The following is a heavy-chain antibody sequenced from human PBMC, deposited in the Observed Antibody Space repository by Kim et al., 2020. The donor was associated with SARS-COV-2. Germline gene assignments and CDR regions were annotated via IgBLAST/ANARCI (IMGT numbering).Heavy chain of an antibody. CDR2: ISYDGSNK. CDR3: AKDATMVQGVIITWWDYYYYMDV. D-gene: IGHD3-10*01. J-gene: IGHJ6*03. V-gene: IGHV3-30*18. CDR1: GFTFSSYG. Sequence: GGSLRLSCAASGFTFSSYGMHWVRQAPGKGLEWVAVISYDGSNKYYADSVKGRFTISRDNSKNTLYLQMNSLRAEDTAVYYCAKDATMVQGVIITWWDYYYYMDVWGKGTTVTVSS.